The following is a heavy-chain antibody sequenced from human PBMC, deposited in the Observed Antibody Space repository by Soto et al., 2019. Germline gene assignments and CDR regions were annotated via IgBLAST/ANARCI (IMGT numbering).Heavy chain of an antibody. CDR2: IIPILGIA. Sequence: QVQLVQSGSEVKKPGSSVKVSCKASGGTFSSYTISWVRQAPGQGLEWMGRIIPILGIANYAQKFQGRVTITADKSTSTAYMELRSLRSEDTAVYYCASGSIAAARYFDYCGQGTLVTVSS. V-gene: IGHV1-69*02. CDR1: GGTFSSYT. J-gene: IGHJ4*02. CDR3: ASGSIAAARYFDY. D-gene: IGHD6-13*01.